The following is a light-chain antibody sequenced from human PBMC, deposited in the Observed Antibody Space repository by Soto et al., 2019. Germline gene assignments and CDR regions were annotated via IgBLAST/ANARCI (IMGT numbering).Light chain of an antibody. Sequence: ESVLTQSPATLSLSPGERATLSCRASQSVRNELAWYQQKPGQPPRLLIYDASNRATGIPARFSGSGSGTDFTLAISSLDPEDFAIYYFQKRASLPINFGQGTRLEIK. CDR1: QSVRNE. V-gene: IGKV3-11*01. J-gene: IGKJ5*01. CDR2: DAS. CDR3: QKRASLPIN.